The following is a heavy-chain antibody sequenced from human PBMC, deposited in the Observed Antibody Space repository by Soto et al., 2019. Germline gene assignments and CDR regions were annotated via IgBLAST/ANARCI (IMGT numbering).Heavy chain of an antibody. V-gene: IGHV5-51*01. CDR3: ARQHRTDFWSGSEAYYYYGMDV. Sequence: PGESLKISCKGSGYSFTSYWIGWVRQMPGKGLEWMGIIYPGDSDTRYSPSFQGQVTISADKSISTAYLQWRSLKASDTAMYYCARQHRTDFWSGSEAYYYYGMDVWRQETTVTASS. D-gene: IGHD3-3*01. J-gene: IGHJ6*01. CDR1: GYSFTSYW. CDR2: IYPGDSDT.